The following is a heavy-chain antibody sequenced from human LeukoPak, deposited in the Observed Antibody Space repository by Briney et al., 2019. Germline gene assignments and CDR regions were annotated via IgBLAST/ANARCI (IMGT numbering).Heavy chain of an antibody. CDR3: ARGELGDSSGFSFFDY. Sequence: SVKVSCKASRGTFSSYGISWVRQAPGQGLEWMGGVIAIFGRVKYGQKFQGRATITTDESTSTAYMEQSSLTSEDTGVYYCARGELGDSSGFSFFDYWGQGTLVTVSS. D-gene: IGHD3-22*01. CDR2: VIAIFGRV. V-gene: IGHV1-69*05. J-gene: IGHJ4*02. CDR1: RGTFSSYG.